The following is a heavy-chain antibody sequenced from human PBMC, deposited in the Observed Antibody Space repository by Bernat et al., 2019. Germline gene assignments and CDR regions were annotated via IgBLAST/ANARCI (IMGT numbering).Heavy chain of an antibody. J-gene: IGHJ2*01. Sequence: EVQLVESGGGLVKPGGSLRLSCAASGFTFSSYSMNWVRQAPGKGLEWVSSISSSSSYIYYADSVKGRFTITRDNAKNSLYLQMNSLRAEDTAVYYCARAVAVAGRERYFDLWGRGTLVTVSS. CDR3: ARAVAVAGRERYFDL. CDR1: GFTFSSYS. D-gene: IGHD6-19*01. CDR2: ISSSSSYI. V-gene: IGHV3-21*01.